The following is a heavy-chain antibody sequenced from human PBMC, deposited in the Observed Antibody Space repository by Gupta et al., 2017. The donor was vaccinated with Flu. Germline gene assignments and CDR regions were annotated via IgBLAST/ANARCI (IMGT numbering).Heavy chain of an antibody. V-gene: IGHV3-64D*06. CDR1: GFTFSSYA. CDR3: VKDRIAAAGSSFDY. D-gene: IGHD6-13*01. CDR2: ISSNGGST. J-gene: IGHJ4*02. Sequence: EVQLVESGGGLVQPGGSLRLSCSASGFTFSSYAMHWVRQAQGKGLEYVSAISSNGGSTYYADSVKGRFTISRDNSKNTLYLQMSSLRAEDTAVYYCVKDRIAAAGSSFDYWGQGTLVTVSS.